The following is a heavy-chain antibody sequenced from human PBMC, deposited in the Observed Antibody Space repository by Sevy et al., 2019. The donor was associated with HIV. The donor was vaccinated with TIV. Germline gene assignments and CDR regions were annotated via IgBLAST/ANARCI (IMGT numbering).Heavy chain of an antibody. CDR3: ARQATNPYYYDSSGYGNWFDP. Sequence: ASVKVSCKASGYTFTSYGISWVRQAPGQGLEWMGWISAYNGNTNYAQKLQGRVTMTTDTSTSTAYMELRSLRSDDTAVYYGARQATNPYYYDSSGYGNWFDPWGQGTLVTVSS. CDR2: ISAYNGNT. D-gene: IGHD3-22*01. J-gene: IGHJ5*02. V-gene: IGHV1-18*04. CDR1: GYTFTSYG.